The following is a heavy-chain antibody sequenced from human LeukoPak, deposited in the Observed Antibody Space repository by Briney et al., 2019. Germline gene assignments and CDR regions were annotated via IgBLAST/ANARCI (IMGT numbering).Heavy chain of an antibody. CDR3: ARGGRANGVYDAFDI. J-gene: IGHJ3*02. V-gene: IGHV3-30*02. CDR1: GFTFSSYG. D-gene: IGHD2-8*01. Sequence: GGSLRLSCAASGFTFSSYGMHWVRQAPGKGLEWVAFIRYDGSNKYYADSVKGRFTISRDNAKNSLYLQMNTLRAEDTALYYCARGGRANGVYDAFDIWGQGTITVSS. CDR2: IRYDGSNK.